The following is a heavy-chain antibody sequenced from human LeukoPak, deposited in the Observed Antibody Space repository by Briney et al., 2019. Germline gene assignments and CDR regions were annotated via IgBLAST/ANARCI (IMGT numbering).Heavy chain of an antibody. D-gene: IGHD1-14*01. Sequence: GGSLRLSCAASGFTFSSYSMDWVHQAPEKGLEWVSPISSSSSYIYYADSVKGRFTISRDNAKNSLYLQMNSLRAEDTAVYYCARGPRTNFDYWGQGTLVTVSS. CDR3: ARGPRTNFDY. V-gene: IGHV3-21*01. J-gene: IGHJ4*02. CDR2: ISSSSSYI. CDR1: GFTFSSYS.